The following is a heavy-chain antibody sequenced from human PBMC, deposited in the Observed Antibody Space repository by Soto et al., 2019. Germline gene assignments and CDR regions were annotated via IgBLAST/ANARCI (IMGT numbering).Heavy chain of an antibody. CDR3: ARETSGYYYFVN. J-gene: IGHJ4*01. Sequence: GRSLRLSGLASGFTFSNYWMSWVLQAPGEGLEWLANIKQDGSEKCAVDSEKCRFTIPRDNSKKSVYLQLSFPQAEHTAVYYGARETSGYYYFVNWYQGALVKVSS. CDR2: IKQDGSEK. CDR1: GFTFSNYW. D-gene: IGHD3-22*01. V-gene: IGHV3-7*01.